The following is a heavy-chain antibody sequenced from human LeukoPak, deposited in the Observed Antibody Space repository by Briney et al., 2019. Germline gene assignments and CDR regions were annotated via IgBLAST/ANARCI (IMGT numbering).Heavy chain of an antibody. CDR2: IYTRGST. D-gene: IGHD3-22*01. CDR1: GGSISSYY. CDR3: AGTSHYYDSSGYYY. V-gene: IGHV4-4*07. Sequence: SSETLSLTCTVSGGSISSYYWSWIRQPAGKGLEWIGRIYTRGSTNYNPSLKSRVTMSVDTSKNQFSLKLSSVTAADTAVYYCAGTSHYYDSSGYYYWGQGTLVTVSS. J-gene: IGHJ4*02.